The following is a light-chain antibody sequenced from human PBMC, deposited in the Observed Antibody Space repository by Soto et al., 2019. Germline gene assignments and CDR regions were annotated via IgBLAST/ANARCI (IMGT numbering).Light chain of an antibody. CDR3: QQRGT. CDR2: GAS. V-gene: IGKV3-20*01. Sequence: EIVLTQSPGTLSLSPGERATLSCRASQSVSASFLAWYQQKPGQAPRLLIYGASSRATGIPDRFSGSGSGTAFTCTISRLKPEDAAVYYCQQRGTFGQGTKLEIK. CDR1: QSVSASF. J-gene: IGKJ2*02.